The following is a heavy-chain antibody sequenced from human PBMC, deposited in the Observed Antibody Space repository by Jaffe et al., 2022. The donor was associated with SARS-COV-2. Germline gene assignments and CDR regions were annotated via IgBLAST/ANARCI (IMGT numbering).Heavy chain of an antibody. CDR1: GFTFSDAW. J-gene: IGHJ4*02. Sequence: EVQLVESGGGLVKPGGSLRLSCTASGFTFSDAWMSWVRQAPGKGLDWVGRIKSKTGDGTTVYAAPVKGRFTISRDDSINTMFLQMNSLKTEDTAVYYCTTYSSQGGPVDYWGQGTLVTVSS. D-gene: IGHD6-13*01. CDR2: IKSKTGDGTT. V-gene: IGHV3-15*01. CDR3: TTYSSQGGPVDY.